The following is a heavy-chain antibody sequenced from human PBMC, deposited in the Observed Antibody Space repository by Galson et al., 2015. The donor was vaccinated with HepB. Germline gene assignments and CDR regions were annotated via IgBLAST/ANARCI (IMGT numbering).Heavy chain of an antibody. CDR2: ISGSGDNT. CDR1: GFTFNNYV. CDR3: AKGRDYDFWSGFHPPLDY. D-gene: IGHD3-3*01. V-gene: IGHV3-23*01. Sequence: SLRLSCAASGFTFNNYVISWVRQAPGKGLEWVSAISGSGDNTYYADSVKARFTLSRDNFENTLYLQMNSLRAEDTAVYYCAKGRDYDFWSGFHPPLDYWGQGTLVTVSS. J-gene: IGHJ4*02.